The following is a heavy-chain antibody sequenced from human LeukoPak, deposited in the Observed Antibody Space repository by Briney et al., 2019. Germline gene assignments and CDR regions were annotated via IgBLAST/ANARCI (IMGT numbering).Heavy chain of an antibody. CDR1: GFTFSTSW. J-gene: IGHJ6*03. D-gene: IGHD6-25*01. Sequence: GGSLRLSCAASGFTFSTSWMHWVRQAPGKGLEWVSNIGTSSTTIYYADSVKGRFTISRDNAKNSLYLQMNSLRADDTAVYYCARFAAGGSYYYYMDVWGKGTTVTVSS. V-gene: IGHV3-48*01. CDR2: IGTSSTTI. CDR3: ARFAAGGSYYYYMDV.